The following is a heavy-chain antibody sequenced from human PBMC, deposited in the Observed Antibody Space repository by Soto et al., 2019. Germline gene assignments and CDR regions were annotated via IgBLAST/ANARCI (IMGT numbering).Heavy chain of an antibody. CDR3: ARDRLMATAGTARHYFLLDV. J-gene: IGHJ6*02. Sequence: SETLSLTCTVSGGSIRSGGYYWSWVRQNPRRGLEWIGNIYYSGNTYYNPSLKSRLTITVDTSKNQFSLNLSSVTAADTAVYYCARDRLMATAGTARHYFLLDVWGQGTTVTVS. V-gene: IGHV4-31*03. CDR2: IYYSGNT. D-gene: IGHD5-18*01. CDR1: GGSIRSGGYY.